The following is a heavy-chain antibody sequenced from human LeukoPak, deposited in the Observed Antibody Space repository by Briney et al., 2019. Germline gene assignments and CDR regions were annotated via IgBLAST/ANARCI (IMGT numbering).Heavy chain of an antibody. CDR3: AKPSRPLIFGVSGFDY. D-gene: IGHD3-3*01. CDR2: INPTGGST. CDR1: GYTFTSYY. J-gene: IGHJ4*02. Sequence: ASVKVSCKASGYTFTSYYMHWVRQAPGQGLEWMGLINPTGGSTGYAQKFQGRVTMTRDMSTSTDYMELSSLRAEDTALYYCAKPSRPLIFGVSGFDYWGQGTLVTVSS. V-gene: IGHV1-46*01.